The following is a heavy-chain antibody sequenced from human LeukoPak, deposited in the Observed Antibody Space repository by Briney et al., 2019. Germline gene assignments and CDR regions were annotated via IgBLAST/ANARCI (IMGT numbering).Heavy chain of an antibody. CDR1: GGTFSSYS. CDR2: SIPIFGTS. D-gene: IGHD5-24*01. J-gene: IGHJ4*02. CDR3: ARGDGYNAAFDS. V-gene: IGHV1-69*05. Sequence: SVNVSCKASGGTFSSYSISWVRQAPGQGLEWMGGSIPIFGTSNCPQKFQGRVPITTDESTSTAYMALSSLRSEDTAVYYCARGDGYNAAFDSWGQGTLVTVSS.